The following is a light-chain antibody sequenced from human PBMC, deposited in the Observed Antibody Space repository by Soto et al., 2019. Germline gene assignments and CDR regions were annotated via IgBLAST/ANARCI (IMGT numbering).Light chain of an antibody. CDR1: QYVSSSH. J-gene: IGKJ4*02. Sequence: IVLTQSPGTLSLSPGERATLSCRASQYVSSSHLAWYQQKPGQDPRLLIFGASSRVTAIPDRFSGSGSGTDFTLTISRLEPEDFAVYYCQQYGTSTLTFGGGTKVEVK. V-gene: IGKV3-20*01. CDR3: QQYGTSTLT. CDR2: GAS.